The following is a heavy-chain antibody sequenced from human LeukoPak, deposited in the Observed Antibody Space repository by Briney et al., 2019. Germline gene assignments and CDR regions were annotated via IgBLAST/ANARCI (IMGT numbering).Heavy chain of an antibody. Sequence: SETLSLTCAVYGGSFSGYYWSWIRQPPGKGLEWIGEINHSGSTNYNPSLKSRVTISVDPSKNQFSLKLSSVTAADTAVYYCARGQGGYEDLWGRGTLVTVSS. D-gene: IGHD5-12*01. V-gene: IGHV4-34*01. CDR2: INHSGST. CDR3: ARGQGGYEDL. J-gene: IGHJ2*01. CDR1: GGSFSGYY.